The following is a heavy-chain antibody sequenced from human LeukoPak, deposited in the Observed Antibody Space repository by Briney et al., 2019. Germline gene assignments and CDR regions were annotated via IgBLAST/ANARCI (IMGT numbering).Heavy chain of an antibody. CDR2: INPNSGGA. CDR1: GYSFTGYY. Sequence: ASVKVSCKASGYSFTGYYMHWVRQAPGQGLEWMGWINPNSGGANYAQKFQGRVTMTRDMSISTAYMELSRLRSDDTAVYYCARDPGGSSSNAFDIWGQGTMVTVSS. CDR3: ARDPGGSSSNAFDI. D-gene: IGHD6-6*01. J-gene: IGHJ3*02. V-gene: IGHV1-2*02.